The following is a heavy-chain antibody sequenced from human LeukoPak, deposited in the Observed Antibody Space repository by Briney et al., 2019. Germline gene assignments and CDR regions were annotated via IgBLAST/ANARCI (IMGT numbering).Heavy chain of an antibody. CDR3: ARKENVYYYFDY. CDR1: GGSISSGGYY. V-gene: IGHV4-31*03. Sequence: SQTLSLTCTVSGGSISSGGYYWSWIRQPPGKGLEWIGYIYHSGTTYYNPSLQSRVTMSVDTSKNQFSLKLSSVTAVDTAVYYCARKENVYYYFDYWGQGTLVTVSS. CDR2: IYHSGTT. D-gene: IGHD3-10*01. J-gene: IGHJ4*02.